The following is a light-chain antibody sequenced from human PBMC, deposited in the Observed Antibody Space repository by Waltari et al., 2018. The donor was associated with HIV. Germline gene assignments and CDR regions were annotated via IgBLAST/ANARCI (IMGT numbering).Light chain of an antibody. J-gene: IGLJ2*01. CDR2: DVT. CDR3: SSYTRRGTVV. CDR1: SSDIGYYDY. V-gene: IGLV2-14*01. Sequence: QSVLTQPAPVPGSPAQSTALPCTGISSDIGYYDYVSWYQQYPGQAPKALIYDVTSRPSGTSSRFSGSKSATTAFLAISKLQTDDEADYFCSSYTRRGTVVFGGGTRLTVL.